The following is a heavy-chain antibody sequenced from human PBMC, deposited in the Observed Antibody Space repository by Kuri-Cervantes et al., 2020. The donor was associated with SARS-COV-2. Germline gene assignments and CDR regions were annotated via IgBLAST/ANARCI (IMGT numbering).Heavy chain of an antibody. CDR2: ISSSSSYI. V-gene: IGHV3-21*01. J-gene: IGHJ4*02. Sequence: GGSLRLSCAASGFTFSSYSMNWVRQAPGKGLEWVSSISSSSSYIYYADSVKGRFTISRDNAKNSLYLQMNSLRAEETAVYYCARDPARRDYFDYWGQGTLVTVSS. CDR1: GFTFSSYS. D-gene: IGHD6-6*01. CDR3: ARDPARRDYFDY.